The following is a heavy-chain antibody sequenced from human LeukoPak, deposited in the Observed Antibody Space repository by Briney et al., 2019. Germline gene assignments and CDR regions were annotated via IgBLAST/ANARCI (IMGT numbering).Heavy chain of an antibody. J-gene: IGHJ3*02. Sequence: GGTLRLSCAASGFTFSSYGMAWVRQAPGKGLEWVSSISGSGDSTYYADSVGGRFTISRDNSKNTLYLQMNSLRAEDTAVYYCARGGSYLSAFDIWGQGTMVTVSS. V-gene: IGHV3-23*01. CDR2: ISGSGDST. D-gene: IGHD1-26*01. CDR1: GFTFSSYG. CDR3: ARGGSYLSAFDI.